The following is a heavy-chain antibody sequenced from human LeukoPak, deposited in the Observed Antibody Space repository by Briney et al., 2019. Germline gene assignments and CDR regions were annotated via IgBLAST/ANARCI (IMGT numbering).Heavy chain of an antibody. J-gene: IGHJ4*02. Sequence: AGGSLRLSCAASGFTFTNYWMTWVRQAPGKGPEWVANIRQDGSGTNYVDSVRGRFTIARDNTKNSLYLQMTSLRGEDTAVYYCAGRAGKPGNTPWCFDYWGQGALVAVSS. CDR1: GFTFTNYW. V-gene: IGHV3-7*01. CDR2: IRQDGSGT. CDR3: AGRAGKPGNTPWCFDY. D-gene: IGHD1-7*01.